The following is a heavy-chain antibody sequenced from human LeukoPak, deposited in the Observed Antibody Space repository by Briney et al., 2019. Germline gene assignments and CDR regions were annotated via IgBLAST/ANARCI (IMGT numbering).Heavy chain of an antibody. Sequence: GGSLRLSCAASGFTVSSYGMHWVRQAPGKGLEWVAFIRYDGSNRYYADSVKGRFTISRDNSKNTLYLQMNSLRAEDTAVYYCAKDWGDYGGKWDYWGQGTLVTVSS. CDR3: AKDWGDYGGKWDY. J-gene: IGHJ4*02. D-gene: IGHD4-23*01. CDR1: GFTVSSYG. V-gene: IGHV3-30*02. CDR2: IRYDGSNR.